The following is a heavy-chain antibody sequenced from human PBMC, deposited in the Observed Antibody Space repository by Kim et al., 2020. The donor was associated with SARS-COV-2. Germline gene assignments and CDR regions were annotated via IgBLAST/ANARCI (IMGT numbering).Heavy chain of an antibody. CDR2: INHSGST. V-gene: IGHV4-34*01. CDR1: GGSFSGYY. J-gene: IGHJ3*02. CDR3: ARGPISRSMIVVVITSFDI. Sequence: SETLSLTCAVYGGSFSGYYWSWIRQPPGKGLEWIGEINHSGSTNYNPSLKSRVTISVDTSKNQFSLKLSSVTAADTAVYYCARGPISRSMIVVVITSFDIWGQGTMVTVSS. D-gene: IGHD3-22*01.